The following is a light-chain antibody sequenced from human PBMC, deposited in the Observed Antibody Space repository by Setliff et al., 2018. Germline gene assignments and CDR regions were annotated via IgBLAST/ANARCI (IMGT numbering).Light chain of an antibody. CDR2: DVN. CDR3: ASKTGPGTYV. J-gene: IGLJ1*01. CDR1: FGAYGSAY. Sequence: LTQPASVSGSPEQSITISCTGEFGAYGSAYVSWYQQHPDKAPKLIIYDVNNRPSGISHRFSGSNSANTASLTISGLQAEDEAEYFCASKTGPGTYVFGTGTKGTVL. V-gene: IGLV2-14*03.